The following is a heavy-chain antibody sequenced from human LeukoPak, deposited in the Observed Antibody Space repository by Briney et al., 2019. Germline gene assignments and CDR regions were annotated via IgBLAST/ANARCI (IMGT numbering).Heavy chain of an antibody. J-gene: IGHJ4*02. Sequence: GGSLRLSCAASRFTFSSYEMNWVRQAPGKGLEGVSYISSSGSTIYYADSVKGRFTISRDSAKNSLYLQMNSLRAEDTAVYYCARNPDYDFWSGYYTGPDYWGQGTLVTVSS. CDR3: ARNPDYDFWSGYYTGPDY. CDR1: RFTFSSYE. D-gene: IGHD3-3*01. V-gene: IGHV3-48*03. CDR2: ISSSGSTI.